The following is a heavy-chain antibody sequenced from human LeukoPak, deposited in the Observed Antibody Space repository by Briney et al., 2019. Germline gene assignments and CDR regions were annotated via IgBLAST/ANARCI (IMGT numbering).Heavy chain of an antibody. V-gene: IGHV5-51*01. CDR1: VYTFTSYW. J-gene: IGHJ1*01. CDR3: AARGGSYSGYAGEH. CDR2: IYPGDSDT. D-gene: IGHD5-12*01. Sequence: GASLKISCKASVYTFTSYWIGWLRPMREKGLEWRGIIYPGDSDTSYNPSFQGQITISADKSISTAYLQWSSLRASDTAMYYCAARGGSYSGYAGEHWGQGTLVTVSS.